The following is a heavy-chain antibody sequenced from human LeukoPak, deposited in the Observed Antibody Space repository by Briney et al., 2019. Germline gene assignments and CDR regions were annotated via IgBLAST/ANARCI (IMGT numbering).Heavy chain of an antibody. Sequence: SETLSLTCAVYGGSFSGYYWSWIRQPPGKGLEWIGEINHSGSTNYNPSLKSRVTISVDTSKNQFSLKLSSVTAADTAVYYCARGTLYCSGGSCYRYWGQGTLVTVSS. CDR3: ARGTLYCSGGSCYRY. J-gene: IGHJ4*02. D-gene: IGHD2-15*01. V-gene: IGHV4-34*01. CDR2: INHSGST. CDR1: GGSFSGYY.